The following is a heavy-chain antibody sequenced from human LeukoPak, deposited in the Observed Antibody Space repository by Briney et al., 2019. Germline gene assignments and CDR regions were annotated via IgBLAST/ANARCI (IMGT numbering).Heavy chain of an antibody. CDR2: FSHSGIT. D-gene: IGHD1-1*01. CDR3: ARNGGHNQEH. V-gene: IGHV4-4*02. J-gene: IGHJ4*02. Sequence: SETLSLTCDVSGASISRGSWWSWVRQPPGKGLEWIGDFSHSGITNFNLSLKSRVTISVDKSRNQFSLNLISVTAADTAVYFCARNGGHNQEHWGQGTLVTVSS. CDR1: GASISRGSW.